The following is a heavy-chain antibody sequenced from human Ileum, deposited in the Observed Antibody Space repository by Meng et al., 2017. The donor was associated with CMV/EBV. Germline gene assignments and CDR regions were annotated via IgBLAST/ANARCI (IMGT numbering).Heavy chain of an antibody. Sequence: GESLKISCEASGFAFSNHCMHWVRRAPGKGLLWVSRIHSDGSGIAYADSVKGRFTISRDNAKNAVYLQMNRLRGEDTAVYYCARASPYSSSYFDYWGQGAVVTVSS. CDR3: ARASPYSSSYFDY. CDR1: GFAFSNHC. J-gene: IGHJ4*02. CDR2: IHSDGSGI. D-gene: IGHD6-6*01. V-gene: IGHV3-74*01.